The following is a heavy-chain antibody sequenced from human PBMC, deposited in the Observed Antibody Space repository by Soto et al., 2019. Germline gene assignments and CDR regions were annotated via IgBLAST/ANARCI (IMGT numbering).Heavy chain of an antibody. CDR3: ARQRIEAAFDAFDI. D-gene: IGHD6-13*01. V-gene: IGHV5-51*01. CDR1: GYSFTPYR. J-gene: IGHJ3*02. CDR2: IYPGESET. Sequence: VGSPETSCKGFGYSFTPYRIGWVLQMPAQGVEWMGIIYPGESETRYIPSFPRQVSNSTDKSNSTAYLQWSGLKASDTSMYYCARQRIEAAFDAFDIWGQGTMVTVSS.